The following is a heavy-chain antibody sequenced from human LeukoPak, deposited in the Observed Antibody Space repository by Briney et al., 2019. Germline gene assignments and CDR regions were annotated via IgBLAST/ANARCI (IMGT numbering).Heavy chain of an antibody. CDR3: ARRKSGSGRIDY. J-gene: IGHJ4*02. CDR1: GGSFSGYY. CDR2: IYYSGST. V-gene: IGHV4-34*01. Sequence: SETLSLTCAVYGGSFSGYYWSWIRQPPGKGLEWVGNIYYSGSTYYNPSLKSRLIISVDTSKNQFSLKLSSVTAADTALYYCARRKSGSGRIDYWGQGTLVTVSS. D-gene: IGHD3-10*01.